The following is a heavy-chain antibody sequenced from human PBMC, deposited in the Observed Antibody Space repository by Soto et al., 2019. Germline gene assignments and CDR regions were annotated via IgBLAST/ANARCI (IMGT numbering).Heavy chain of an antibody. CDR3: AKDWPGTSSVTSDY. J-gene: IGHJ4*02. CDR1: GFDFSAYA. Sequence: EVHLLESGGTLIQPGGSLRLSCAASGFDFSAYAMTWVRQAPGKGLEWVSSIIHTGGATYYANSVKGRFTISRDNSKNILYLQMNSLGADDTAMYYCAKDWPGTSSVTSDYRGQETWVTVAS. V-gene: IGHV3-23*01. D-gene: IGHD4-17*01. CDR2: IIHTGGAT.